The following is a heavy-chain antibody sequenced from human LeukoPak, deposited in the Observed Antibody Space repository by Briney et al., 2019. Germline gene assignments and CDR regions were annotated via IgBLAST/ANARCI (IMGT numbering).Heavy chain of an antibody. D-gene: IGHD2-15*01. J-gene: IGHJ6*03. Sequence: GGSLRLSCAASGFTFDDYGMSWVRQAPGKGLEWVSGINWNGGSTGYADSVKGRFTISRDNAKNSLYLQMNSLRAEDTALYYCARAGMVAAAYYYYYYMDVWGKETTVTVSS. CDR2: INWNGGST. V-gene: IGHV3-20*04. CDR1: GFTFDDYG. CDR3: ARAGMVAAAYYYYYYMDV.